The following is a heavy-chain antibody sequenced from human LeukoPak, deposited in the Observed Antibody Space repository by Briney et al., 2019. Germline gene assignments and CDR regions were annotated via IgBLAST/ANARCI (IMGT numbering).Heavy chain of an antibody. CDR3: AGEIAAAVDY. J-gene: IGHJ4*02. Sequence: ASVTVSFKASGYTFTGYYMHWVRQAPGQGLEWMGWINPNSGGTNYAQKFQGRVTMTRDTSISTAYMELSRLRSDDTAVYYCAGEIAAAVDYWGQGTLVTVSS. CDR1: GYTFTGYY. CDR2: INPNSGGT. D-gene: IGHD6-13*01. V-gene: IGHV1-2*02.